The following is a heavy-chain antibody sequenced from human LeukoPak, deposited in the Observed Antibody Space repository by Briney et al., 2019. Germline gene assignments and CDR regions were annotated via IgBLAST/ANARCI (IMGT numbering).Heavy chain of an antibody. D-gene: IGHD3-10*01. CDR2: ISYDGSNK. CDR1: GFTFSSYA. J-gene: IGHJ4*02. Sequence: GGSLRLSCAASGFTFSSYAMHWVRQAPGKGLEWVAVISYDGSNKYYADSVKGRFTISRDNSKNTLYLQMNSLRAEDTAVYYCARDQEVRGGIPIYWGQGTLVTVSS. V-gene: IGHV3-30-3*01. CDR3: ARDQEVRGGIPIY.